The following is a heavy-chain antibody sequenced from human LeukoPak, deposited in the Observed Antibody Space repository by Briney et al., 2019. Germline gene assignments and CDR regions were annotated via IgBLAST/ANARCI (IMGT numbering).Heavy chain of an antibody. CDR2: IYYSGST. V-gene: IGHV4-59*08. CDR3: ARRPVGATTGHAFDI. J-gene: IGHJ3*02. CDR1: GGSISSYY. D-gene: IGHD1-26*01. Sequence: MSSETLSLTCTVSGGSISSYYWSWIRQPPGKGLEWIGYIYYSGSTNYNPSLKSRVTISVDTSKNQFSLKLSSVTAADTAVYYCARRPVGATTGHAFDIWGQGTMVTVSS.